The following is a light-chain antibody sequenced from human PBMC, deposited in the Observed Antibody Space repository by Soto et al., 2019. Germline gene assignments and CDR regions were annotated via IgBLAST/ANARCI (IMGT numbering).Light chain of an antibody. J-gene: IGLJ2*01. CDR2: DTN. Sequence: QSVVTQEPSLTVSPGGTVTLTCGFSTGAVTSGHDPYGFQQKPGQAPRTLIYDTNNKHSWTPARFSGSLLGGKAALTLAGAQPEDEADYYCLVSYSGARVFGGGTKLTVL. V-gene: IGLV7-46*01. CDR3: LVSYSGARV. CDR1: TGAVTSGHD.